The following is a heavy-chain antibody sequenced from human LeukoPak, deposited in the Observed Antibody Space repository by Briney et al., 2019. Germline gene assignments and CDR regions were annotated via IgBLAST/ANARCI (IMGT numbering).Heavy chain of an antibody. J-gene: IGHJ4*02. CDR1: GGSFSGYY. D-gene: IGHD6-19*01. V-gene: IGHV4-59*01. Sequence: SETLSLTCAVYGGSFSGYYWSWIRQPPGKGLEWIGYIYYSGSTNYNPSLKSRVTISVDTSKNQFSLKLSSVTAADTAVYYCARQDSSGWYIDYWGQGTLVTVSS. CDR2: IYYSGST. CDR3: ARQDSSGWYIDY.